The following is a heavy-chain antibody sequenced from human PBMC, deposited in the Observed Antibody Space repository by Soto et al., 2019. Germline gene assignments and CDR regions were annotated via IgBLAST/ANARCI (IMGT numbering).Heavy chain of an antibody. CDR2: ISYDGTNT. CDR3: ARVKDSSGSYYQPFEY. Sequence: QVQLVESGGGVVQPGRSLRLSCAASGFTFSSYGIHWFRRAPGKGLEWVAIISYDGTNTYYADSVKGRFTITRDNSKNTVYLQMSSLRAEDTAVYYCARVKDSSGSYYQPFEYWGQGTLVTVSS. CDR1: GFTFSSYG. J-gene: IGHJ4*02. V-gene: IGHV3-30*03. D-gene: IGHD1-26*01.